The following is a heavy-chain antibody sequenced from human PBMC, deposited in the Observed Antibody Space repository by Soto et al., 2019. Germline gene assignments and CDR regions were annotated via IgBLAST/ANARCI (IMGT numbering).Heavy chain of an antibody. CDR3: ARGTKLAARPNRSFDP. V-gene: IGHV1-18*04. Sequence: ASVKVSCKASGYTFTSYGISWVRQAPGQGLEWMGWISAYNGNTNYAQKLQGRVTMTTDTSTSTAYMELRSLRSDDTTVYYCARGTKLAARPNRSFDPWGQGTLVTVSS. CDR2: ISAYNGNT. D-gene: IGHD6-6*01. CDR1: GYTFTSYG. J-gene: IGHJ5*02.